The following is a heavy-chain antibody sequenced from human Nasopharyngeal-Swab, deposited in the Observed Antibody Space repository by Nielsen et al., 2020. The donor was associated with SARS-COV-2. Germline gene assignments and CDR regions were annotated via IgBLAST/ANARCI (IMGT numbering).Heavy chain of an antibody. Sequence: GESLKISCAASGFIFSDSAIHWVRQASGKGLEWVGRIRSKGNSYATAYAASVKGRFTISRDDSKHTAYLQMNSLITEDTAVYYCTRCGGSCYTGKDYWGQVTLVTVSS. CDR3: TRCGGSCYTGKDY. V-gene: IGHV3-73*01. CDR2: IRSKGNSYAT. CDR1: GFIFSDSA. J-gene: IGHJ4*02. D-gene: IGHD2-15*01.